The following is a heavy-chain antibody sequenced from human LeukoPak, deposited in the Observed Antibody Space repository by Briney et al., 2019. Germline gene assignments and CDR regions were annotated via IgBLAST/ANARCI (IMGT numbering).Heavy chain of an antibody. CDR2: IYPGDSDT. D-gene: IGHD4-23*01. V-gene: IGHV5-51*01. CDR1: GSSFTSYW. Sequence: GESLQISCKGSGSSFTSYWIGWVRQMPGKSLEWMGIIYPGDSDTRYSPSFQGQVTISADKSISTAYLQWSSLKASDTAMYYCARLADYGGTSDSFDIWGQGTMVTASS. CDR3: ARLADYGGTSDSFDI. J-gene: IGHJ3*02.